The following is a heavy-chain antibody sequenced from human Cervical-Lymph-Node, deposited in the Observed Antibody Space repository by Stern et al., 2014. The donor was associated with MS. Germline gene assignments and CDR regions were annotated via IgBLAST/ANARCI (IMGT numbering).Heavy chain of an antibody. CDR3: ARARVGDYARSPHLDS. D-gene: IGHD4-17*01. CDR1: GFTFSHYS. J-gene: IGHJ4*02. Sequence: EVQLVDSGGGLVKPGESLRLSCDASGFTFSHYSINWVRQAPGKWLEWISSISNKSTHTYYADSVEGRFTISRDSAKDSVSLHMVSLRAEDTAVYYCARARVGDYARSPHLDSWGQGTLVTVSS. V-gene: IGHV3-21*01. CDR2: ISNKSTHT.